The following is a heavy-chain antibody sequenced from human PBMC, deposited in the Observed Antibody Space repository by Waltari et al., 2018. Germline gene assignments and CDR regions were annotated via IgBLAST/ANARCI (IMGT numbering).Heavy chain of an antibody. D-gene: IGHD2-2*01. CDR1: GYTFTGYY. V-gene: IGHV1-2*02. CDR2: INPNSGGT. CDR3: ATGIVVVPAANRGYAFDI. J-gene: IGHJ3*02. Sequence: QVQLVQSGAEVKKPGASVKVSCKASGYTFTGYYMHWVRQAPGQGLEWMGWINPNSGGTIYAQNFQGRVTMTRETSISTAYMELSRLRSDDTALYYCATGIVVVPAANRGYAFDIWGQGTMVTVSS.